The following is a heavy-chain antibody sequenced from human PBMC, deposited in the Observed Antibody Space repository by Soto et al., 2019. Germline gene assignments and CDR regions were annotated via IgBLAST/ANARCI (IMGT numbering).Heavy chain of an antibody. V-gene: IGHV4-59*08. D-gene: IGHD6-19*01. J-gene: IGHJ5*02. CDR2: IYYSGST. CDR3: GRTRAVWFDP. Sequence: SETLSLTCIVSGGSISGNYWSWIRQPPGKGLEWIGYIYYSGSTNYNPSLKSRVTISVDTSKNQFSLKLSSVTAADTAVYFCGRTRAVWFDPWGQGTLVTVSS. CDR1: GGSISGNY.